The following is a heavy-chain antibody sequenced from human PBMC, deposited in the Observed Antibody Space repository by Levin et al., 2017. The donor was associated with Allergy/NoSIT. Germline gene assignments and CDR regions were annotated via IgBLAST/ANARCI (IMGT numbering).Heavy chain of an antibody. CDR3: VRGTAHSYSYGDY. CDR2: ISGGGGGT. J-gene: IGHJ4*02. Sequence: GGSLRLSCTASEFTFTSYAMNWVRQAPGKGLEWVSAISGGGGGTYYAGSVKGRFTISRDNSKNTLFLQMNSLRAEDTALYYCVRGTAHSYSYGDYWGQGTLVTVSS. V-gene: IGHV3-23*01. D-gene: IGHD5-18*01. CDR1: EFTFTSYA.